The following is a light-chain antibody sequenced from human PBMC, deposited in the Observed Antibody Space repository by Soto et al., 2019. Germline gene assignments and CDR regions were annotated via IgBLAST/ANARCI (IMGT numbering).Light chain of an antibody. J-gene: IGLJ1*01. CDR3: QVWDSSSDHYV. CDR2: YDS. V-gene: IGLV3-21*04. CDR1: NSGSKS. Sequence: SYELTQPPSVSVAPGKTARITCGGNNSGSKSVHWYQQKPGQAPVLVIYYDSDRPSGIPERFSGSNSGNTATLTISRVEAGDEADYYCQVWDSSSDHYVFGTGTKVTVL.